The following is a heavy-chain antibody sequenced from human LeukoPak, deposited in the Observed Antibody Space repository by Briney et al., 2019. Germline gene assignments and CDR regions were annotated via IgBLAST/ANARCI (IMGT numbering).Heavy chain of an antibody. CDR1: GGSISSGGYY. D-gene: IGHD6-19*01. CDR3: AREPSGWYTQMDYYYGMDA. Sequence: TSETLSLTCTVSGGSISSGGYYWSWIRQHPGKGLEWIGYIYYSGSTYYNPSLKSRATISVDTSKNQFSLKLSSVTAADTAVYYCAREPSGWYTQMDYYYGMDAWGQGTTVTVSS. J-gene: IGHJ6*02. CDR2: IYYSGST. V-gene: IGHV4-31*03.